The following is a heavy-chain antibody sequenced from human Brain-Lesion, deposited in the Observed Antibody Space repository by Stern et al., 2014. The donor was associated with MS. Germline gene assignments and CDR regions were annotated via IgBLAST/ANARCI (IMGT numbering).Heavy chain of an antibody. CDR1: GYTLTELS. CDR2: FDPEDGET. Sequence: LGQSGAEVKKPGASVTVSCKFSGYTLTELSMHWVRQAPRQGLEWVGGFDPEDGETIYAQKFQGRVTMTEDTSTDTAYMELSSLRSEDTAVYYCATLSPGAGGNYYRHFDYWGQGTLVTVSS. D-gene: IGHD1-26*01. V-gene: IGHV1-24*01. CDR3: ATLSPGAGGNYYRHFDY. J-gene: IGHJ4*02.